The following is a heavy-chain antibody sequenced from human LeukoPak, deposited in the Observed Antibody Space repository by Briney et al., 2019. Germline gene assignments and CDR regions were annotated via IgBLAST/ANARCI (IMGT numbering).Heavy chain of an antibody. Sequence: SETLSLTCAVYGGSFSGYYWNWIRQPPGKGLEWIGEINHSGSTNYNPSLKSRVTISVDTSKNQFSLELSSVTAADTAVYYCARGEPHYYYDSSGYYYPWGQGTLVTVSS. CDR2: INHSGST. CDR3: ARGEPHYYYDSSGYYYP. CDR1: GGSFSGYY. D-gene: IGHD3-22*01. J-gene: IGHJ5*02. V-gene: IGHV4-34*01.